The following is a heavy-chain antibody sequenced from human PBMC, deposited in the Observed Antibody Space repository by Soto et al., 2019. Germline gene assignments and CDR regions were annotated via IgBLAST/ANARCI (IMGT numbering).Heavy chain of an antibody. CDR2: IYYSGST. CDR3: AREEGGGYDHRWFDP. J-gene: IGHJ5*02. CDR1: GGSISSGGYY. D-gene: IGHD5-12*01. V-gene: IGHV4-31*01. Sequence: QVQLQESGPGLVKPSQTLSLTCTVSGGSISSGGYYWSWIRQHPGKGLEWIGYIYYSGSTSYNPSLKSLVTISVDTSKNQFSLKLSSVTAADTAVYYCAREEGGGYDHRWFDPWGQGTLVTVSS.